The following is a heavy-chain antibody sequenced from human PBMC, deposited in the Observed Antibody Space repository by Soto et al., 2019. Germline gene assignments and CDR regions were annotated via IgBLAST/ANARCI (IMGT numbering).Heavy chain of an antibody. D-gene: IGHD3-16*01. Sequence: EVQLLESGGALVHPGGSLSLSCAASGFTFTSCAMTWVRQAPEKGLEWVSSISASGGTTYYTDSVKGRFTISRDNSKNTLFLQMNSLRAADTAVYYCARAWGWFDPWSQGTLVTVSS. V-gene: IGHV3-23*01. CDR1: GFTFTSCA. CDR3: ARAWGWFDP. J-gene: IGHJ5*02. CDR2: ISASGGTT.